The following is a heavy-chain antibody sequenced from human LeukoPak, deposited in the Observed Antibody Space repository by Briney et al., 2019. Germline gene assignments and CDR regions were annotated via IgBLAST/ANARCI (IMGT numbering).Heavy chain of an antibody. J-gene: IGHJ4*02. CDR1: GGSISSSSYY. D-gene: IGHD6-6*01. V-gene: IGHV4-39*07. CDR3: ARDLEYSSSSGDY. Sequence: SETLSLTCTVSGGSISSSSYYWGWIRQPPGKGLEWIGSIYYSGSTYYNPSLKSRVTISVDTSKTQFSLKLSSVTAADTAVYYCARDLEYSSSSGDYWGQGTLVTVSS. CDR2: IYYSGST.